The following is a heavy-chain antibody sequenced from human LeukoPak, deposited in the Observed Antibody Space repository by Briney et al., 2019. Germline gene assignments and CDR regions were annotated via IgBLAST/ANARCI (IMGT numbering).Heavy chain of an antibody. CDR3: ARGGGWLVQH. CDR2: IGST. J-gene: IGHJ1*01. CDR1: GGSTSTSY. D-gene: IGHD6-19*01. Sequence: SETLSLTCTVSGGSTSTSYGSWFRKFPGKGLEWIGYIGSTNYNPSLKSRVTISLDTSKNQFSLNLSSVTAADTAVYYCARGGGWLVQHWGQGTLVTVSS. V-gene: IGHV4-59*13.